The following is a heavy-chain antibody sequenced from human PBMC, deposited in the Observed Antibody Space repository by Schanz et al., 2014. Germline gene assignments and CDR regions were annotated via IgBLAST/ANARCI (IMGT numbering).Heavy chain of an antibody. J-gene: IGHJ6*02. CDR2: ISPNSGDT. D-gene: IGHD3-3*02. Sequence: QVQLVQSGAEVKKPGASMKVSCKASGRTFIVYHVLHWVRQAPGQGLEWMGRISPNSGDTHSAQKFQGRVTMTWDRDISTANMELSRLRSDDTAVYYCARENKDYDSILNKFFHYGLDLWGQGTTVTVSS. CDR1: GRTFIVYH. CDR3: ARENKDYDSILNKFFHYGLDL. V-gene: IGHV1-2*06.